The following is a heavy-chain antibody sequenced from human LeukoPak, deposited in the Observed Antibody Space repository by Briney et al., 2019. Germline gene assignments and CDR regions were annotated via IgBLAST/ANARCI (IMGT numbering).Heavy chain of an antibody. CDR3: ARGGGMKPGDFEY. CDR2: ISSNGGST. Sequence: PGGSLRLSCAASGFTFSSYAMHWVRQAPGKGLEYVSAISSNGGSTYYANSVKGRFTISRDNSKNTLYLQMGSLRAEDMAVYYCARGGGMKPGDFEYWGQGTLVTVSS. J-gene: IGHJ4*02. CDR1: GFTFSSYA. D-gene: IGHD6-13*01. V-gene: IGHV3-64*01.